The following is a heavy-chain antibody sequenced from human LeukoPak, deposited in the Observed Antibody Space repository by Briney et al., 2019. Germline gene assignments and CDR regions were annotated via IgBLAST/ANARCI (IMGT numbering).Heavy chain of an antibody. J-gene: IGHJ3*01. Sequence: HPGGSLRLSCTASDFTFSTYWVHWVRQAPGKGLIWVARIPPEANRTTYADSVKGRFTISRDNAKNTVYLQMNSLRVDDTAIYFCAGEFSGAREVWGQGTMVTVSS. CDR3: AGEFSGAREV. CDR2: IPPEANRT. CDR1: DFTFSTYW. V-gene: IGHV3-74*01. D-gene: IGHD3-10*01.